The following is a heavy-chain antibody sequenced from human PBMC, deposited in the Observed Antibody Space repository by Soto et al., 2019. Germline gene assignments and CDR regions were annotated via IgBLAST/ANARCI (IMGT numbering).Heavy chain of an antibody. CDR2: MNTNTGNT. CDR1: GYTFTEFD. Sequence: QVLLVQSGADGKKPGASVKVSCKTSGYTFTEFDINWVRQAPGQGLEWMGWMNTNTGNTGYAQKCQIRVTMTRDTSISTAYMELRRLRSEDTAVYSCARVVRFFGGHAGYWGQGNLVTVSS. J-gene: IGHJ4*02. CDR3: ARVVRFFGGHAGY. V-gene: IGHV1-8*01. D-gene: IGHD3-3*01.